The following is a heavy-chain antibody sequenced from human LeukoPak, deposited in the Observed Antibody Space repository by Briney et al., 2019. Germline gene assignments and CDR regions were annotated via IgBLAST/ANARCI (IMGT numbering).Heavy chain of an antibody. CDR1: GYTFTHQW. D-gene: IGHD3-10*01. Sequence: GESLKISCKASGYTFTHQWIGWVRQKSGSGLEWMGITHPRDSDTRYSPSFQGHVSISADTSINTAYLEWSRLEASDTAIYYCARHSDVIGAIWGQGTLVTVSS. V-gene: IGHV5-51*01. CDR2: THPRDSDT. J-gene: IGHJ4*02. CDR3: ARHSDVIGAI.